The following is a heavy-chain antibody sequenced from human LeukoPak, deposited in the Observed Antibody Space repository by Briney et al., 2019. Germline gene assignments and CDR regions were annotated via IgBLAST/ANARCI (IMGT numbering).Heavy chain of an antibody. CDR1: GGSFSGYY. V-gene: IGHV4-34*01. D-gene: IGHD5-18*01. Sequence: SETLSLTCAVYGGSFSGYYWSWIRQPPGKGLEWIGEINHSGSTNYNPSLKSRVTISIDTSKNQFSLKLSSVTAADTAVYCCAIRRIQLWFFGWFDPWGQGTLVTVSS. CDR2: INHSGST. J-gene: IGHJ5*02. CDR3: AIRRIQLWFFGWFDP.